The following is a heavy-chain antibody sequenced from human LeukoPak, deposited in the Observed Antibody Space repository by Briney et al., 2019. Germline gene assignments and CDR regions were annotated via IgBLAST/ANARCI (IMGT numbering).Heavy chain of an antibody. CDR3: ARDLSLYCSGGSCYSLNY. CDR2: ISSSGSTI. D-gene: IGHD2-15*01. V-gene: IGHV3-48*04. Sequence: GGSLRLSCTASGFTFSSYSMNWVRQAPGKGLEWVSYISSSGSTIYYADSVKGRFTISRDNAKNSLYLQMNSLRAEDTAVYYCARDLSLYCSGGSCYSLNYWGQGTLVTVSS. J-gene: IGHJ4*02. CDR1: GFTFSSYS.